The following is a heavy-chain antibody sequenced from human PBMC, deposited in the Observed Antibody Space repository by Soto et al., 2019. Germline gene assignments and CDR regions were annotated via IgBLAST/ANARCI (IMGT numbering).Heavy chain of an antibody. Sequence: PGESLKISCKGSGYSFAGYWITWVRQKPGKGLEWMGRIDPSDSQTYYSPSFRGHVTISVTKSITTVFLQWSSLRASDTAMYYCARQIYDSDTGPNFQYYSDSSGHGTPVTVSS. CDR1: GYSFAGYW. V-gene: IGHV5-10-1*01. CDR2: IDPSDSQT. J-gene: IGHJ4*01. D-gene: IGHD5-18*01. CDR3: ARQIYDSDTGPNFQYYSDS.